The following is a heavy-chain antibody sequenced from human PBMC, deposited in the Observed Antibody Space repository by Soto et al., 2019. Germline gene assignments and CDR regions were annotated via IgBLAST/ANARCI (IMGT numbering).Heavy chain of an antibody. CDR2: IDWDDDK. CDR3: ARIRVDTAMVPGQGAYYYYYYMDV. D-gene: IGHD5-18*01. Sequence: GSGPTLVNPTQTLTLTCTFSGFSLSTSGMCVSWIRQPPGKALEWLARIDWDDDKYYSTSLKTRLTISKDTSKNQVVLTMTNMDPVDTATYYCARIRVDTAMVPGQGAYYYYYYMDVWGKGTTDTVSS. CDR1: GFSLSTSGMC. J-gene: IGHJ6*03. V-gene: IGHV2-70*11.